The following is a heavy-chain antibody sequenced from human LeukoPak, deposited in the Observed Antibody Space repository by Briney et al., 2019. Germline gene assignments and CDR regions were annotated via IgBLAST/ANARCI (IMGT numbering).Heavy chain of an antibody. J-gene: IGHJ6*02. CDR2: ISSSSSYI. Sequence: PGGSLRLSCAASGFTFSSYSMNWVRQAPGNGLEWVSSISSSSSYIYYADSVKGRFTISRDNAKNSLYLQMNSLRAEDTVVYYCARAPGYYYYGMDVWGQGTTVTVSS. D-gene: IGHD3-10*01. CDR3: ARAPGYYYYGMDV. CDR1: GFTFSSYS. V-gene: IGHV3-21*01.